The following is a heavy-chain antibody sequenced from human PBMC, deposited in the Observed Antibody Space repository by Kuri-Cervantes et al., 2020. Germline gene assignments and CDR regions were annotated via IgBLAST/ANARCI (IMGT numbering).Heavy chain of an antibody. CDR1: GGSISSSSYY. V-gene: IGHV4-39*01. CDR2: IYYSGST. CDR3: ARHRPKYQLLPFDY. J-gene: IGHJ4*02. Sequence: GSLRLSCTVSGGSISSSSYYWGWIRQTPGKGLEWIGSIYYSGSTYYNPSLKSRVTISVDMSKNQFSLKLSSVTAADTAVYYCARHRPKYQLLPFDYWGQGTLVTVSS. D-gene: IGHD2-2*01.